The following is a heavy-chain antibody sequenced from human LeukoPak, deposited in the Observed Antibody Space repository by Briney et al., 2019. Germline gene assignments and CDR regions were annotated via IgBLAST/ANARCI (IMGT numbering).Heavy chain of an antibody. J-gene: IGHJ4*02. V-gene: IGHV4-39*07. CDR3: ARERGGCNQPYYFDY. CDR1: GGSISSSSYY. CDR2: IYYSGST. Sequence: SETLSLTCTVSGGSISSSSYYWGWIRQPPGKGLEWVGSIYYSGSTYYNPSLKSRVTISVDTSKNQFSLKLSSVTAADTAVYYCARERGGCNQPYYFDYWGQGTLVTVSS. D-gene: IGHD6-25*01.